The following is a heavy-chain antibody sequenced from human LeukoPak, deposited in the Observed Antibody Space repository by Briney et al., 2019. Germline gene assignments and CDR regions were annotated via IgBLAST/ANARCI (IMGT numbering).Heavy chain of an antibody. CDR2: INHSGST. CDR3: AGMSSVAVFY. CDR1: GGSFSGYY. V-gene: IGHV4-34*01. Sequence: SETLSLTCAVYGGSFSGYYWSWIRQPPGKGLEWIGEINHSGSTNYNPSLKSRVTISVDTSKNQFSLKLSSVTAADTAVYYCAGMSSVAVFYWGQGTLATVSS. J-gene: IGHJ4*02. D-gene: IGHD6-19*01.